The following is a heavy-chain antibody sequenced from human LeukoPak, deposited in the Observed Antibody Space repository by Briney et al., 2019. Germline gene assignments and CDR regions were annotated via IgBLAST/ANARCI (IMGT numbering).Heavy chain of an antibody. CDR3: AKDSSGYYGAFDI. CDR2: ISYDGSNK. D-gene: IGHD3-22*01. V-gene: IGHV3-30*18. CDR1: GFTFSSYG. Sequence: RSGGSLRLSCAASGFTFSSYGMHWVRQAPGKGLEWVAVISYDGSNKYYADSVKGRFTISRDNSKNTLYLQMNSLRAEDTAVYYCAKDSSGYYGAFDIWGQGTMVTVSS. J-gene: IGHJ3*02.